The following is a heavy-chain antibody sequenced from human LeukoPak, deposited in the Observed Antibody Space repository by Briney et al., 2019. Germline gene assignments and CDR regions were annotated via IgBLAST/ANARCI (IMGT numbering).Heavy chain of an antibody. CDR1: GYTFTSYG. Sequence: VASVKASCKASGYTFTSYGISWVRQAPGQGLEWMGWISAYNGNTNYAQKLQGRVTMTTDTSTSTAYMELRSLRSDDTAVYYCARRRYSGSSQHFDYWGQGTLVTVSS. D-gene: IGHD1-26*01. V-gene: IGHV1-18*01. CDR3: ARRRYSGSSQHFDY. CDR2: ISAYNGNT. J-gene: IGHJ4*02.